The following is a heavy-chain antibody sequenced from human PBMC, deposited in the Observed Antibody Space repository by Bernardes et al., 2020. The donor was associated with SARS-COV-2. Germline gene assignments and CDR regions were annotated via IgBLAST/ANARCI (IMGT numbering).Heavy chain of an antibody. J-gene: IGHJ6*02. CDR2: ISGPGRT. V-gene: IGHV3-23*01. CDR3: AKLRSVLWIHPYYNAMDA. D-gene: IGHD2-2*01. Sequence: GGSLRLSCAAAGFTFSNYAMSWVRQTPGKGLEWVSDISGPGRTYYADSVRGRFTISRDNSKNTVYLQMNTLRPEDTAVYYCAKLRSVLWIHPYYNAMDAWGQGTTVTVSS. CDR1: GFTFSNYA.